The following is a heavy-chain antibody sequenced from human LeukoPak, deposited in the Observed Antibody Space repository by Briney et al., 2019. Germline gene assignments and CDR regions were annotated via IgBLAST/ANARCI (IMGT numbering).Heavy chain of an antibody. CDR2: TYYGSKLYN. J-gene: IGHJ4*02. CDR3: ARERGNWNYKEFDY. CDR1: GDSVSSNSAA. Sequence: SQTLSLTCAISGDSVSSNSAAWNWLRQSPSRGLEWLGRTYYGSKLYNDYAVSVKSRITINPDTSKNQFSLQLNSVTPEDTAVYYCARERGNWNYKEFDYWGQGTLVTVSS. D-gene: IGHD1-7*01. V-gene: IGHV6-1*01.